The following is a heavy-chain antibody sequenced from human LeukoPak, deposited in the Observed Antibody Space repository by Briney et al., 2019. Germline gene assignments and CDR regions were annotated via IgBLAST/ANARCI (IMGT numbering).Heavy chain of an antibody. CDR2: INPNSGGT. CDR1: GYTFISYY. D-gene: IGHD3-22*01. CDR3: ASSPRRHYDSSDYYYNWFDP. Sequence: ASVKVSCKASGYTFISYYMHWVRQAPGQGLEWMGWINPNSGGTNYAQKFQGRVTMTRDTSISTAYMELSRLRSDDTAVYYCASSPRRHYDSSDYYYNWFDPWGQGTLVTVSS. J-gene: IGHJ5*02. V-gene: IGHV1-2*02.